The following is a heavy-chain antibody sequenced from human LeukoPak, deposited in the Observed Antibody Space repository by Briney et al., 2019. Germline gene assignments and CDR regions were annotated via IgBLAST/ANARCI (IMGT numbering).Heavy chain of an antibody. Sequence: PGGSLRLSCAASGXKFDDHTMHWVRQAPGKGREWVSLINRDGTTYYADSVQGRFTISRDNSKNSLYLQMNSLRTEDTALYYCAKDRRGYKGFDYWGQGTLVTGFS. CDR3: AKDRRGYKGFDY. J-gene: IGHJ4*02. CDR1: GXKFDDHT. V-gene: IGHV3-43*01. CDR2: INRDGTT. D-gene: IGHD5-24*01.